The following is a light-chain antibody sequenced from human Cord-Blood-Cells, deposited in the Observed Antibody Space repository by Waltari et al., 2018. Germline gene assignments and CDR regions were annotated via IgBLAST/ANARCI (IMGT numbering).Light chain of an antibody. CDR2: AAS. Sequence: DIPITLPSSSLSGSVGDRVTITCRASQSISSYLNWYRQKPGKAPKLLIYAASSLQSGVPSKFSGSGSVTDFTLTISSLQPEDFATYYCQQSYSTPYTFGQGTKLEIK. V-gene: IGKV1-39*01. J-gene: IGKJ2*01. CDR1: QSISSY. CDR3: QQSYSTPYT.